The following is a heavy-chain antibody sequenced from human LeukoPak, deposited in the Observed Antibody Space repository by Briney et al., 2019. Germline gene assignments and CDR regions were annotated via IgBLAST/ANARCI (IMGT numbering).Heavy chain of an antibody. V-gene: IGHV1-8*03. Sequence: ASVKVSCKASGYTFTSYDINWVRQATGQGLEWMGWMNPNSGNTGYAQKFQGRVTITRNTSISTAYMELSSLRSEDTAVYYCARERRYCSSTSCYTGYYYYYMDVWGKGTTVTVSS. J-gene: IGHJ6*03. CDR1: GYTFTSYD. D-gene: IGHD2-2*02. CDR3: ARERRYCSSTSCYTGYYYYYMDV. CDR2: MNPNSGNT.